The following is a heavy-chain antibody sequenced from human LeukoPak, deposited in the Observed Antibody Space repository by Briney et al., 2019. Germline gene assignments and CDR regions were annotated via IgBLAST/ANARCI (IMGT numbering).Heavy chain of an antibody. V-gene: IGHV1-18*01. CDR3: ARDESRGPYYFDN. CDR1: GYTFSSYG. Sequence: GASVKVSCKASGYTFSSYGISWVRQVPGPGLEWVGWISAYNGNRNYAQNLQGRVTMTTDTSTSTAYMELRTLRSDDTAVYYCARDESRGPYYFDNWGQGTLVTVSS. CDR2: ISAYNGNR. J-gene: IGHJ4*02.